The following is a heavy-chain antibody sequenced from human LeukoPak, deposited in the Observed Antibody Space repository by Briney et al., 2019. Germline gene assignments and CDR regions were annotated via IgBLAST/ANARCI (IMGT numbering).Heavy chain of an antibody. CDR2: TYYKSKWSS. V-gene: IGHV6-1*01. CDR3: ARRAAGAIDY. Sequence: SQTLSLTCAISGDSISSNSATWNWIRQSPSRRLEWLGRTYYKSKWSSDYAVSVKSRIIINPDTTKNQFSLQLNSVTPEDTAVYYCARRAAGAIDYWGQGTLVTISS. CDR1: GDSISSNSAT. J-gene: IGHJ4*02. D-gene: IGHD6-13*01.